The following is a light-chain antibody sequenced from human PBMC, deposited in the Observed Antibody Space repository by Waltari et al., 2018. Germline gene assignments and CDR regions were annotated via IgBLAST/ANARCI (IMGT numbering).Light chain of an antibody. V-gene: IGLV1-51*02. CDR2: ENN. Sequence: QSVLTPPPSVSAAPGQKVTISCSGRSSNIESHYVSWYQQLPGTAPKLIIYENNKWPSGIPDRFSGSKSGTSATLGITGLQTGDEADYYCGTWDTSLNAAVFGGGTKLTVL. CDR3: GTWDTSLNAAV. CDR1: SSNIESHY. J-gene: IGLJ3*02.